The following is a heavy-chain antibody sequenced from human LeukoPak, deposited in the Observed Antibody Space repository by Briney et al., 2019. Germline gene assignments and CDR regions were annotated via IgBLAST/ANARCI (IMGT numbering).Heavy chain of an antibody. CDR2: ISSSSSYT. V-gene: IGHV3-11*06. CDR3: ARATTTVTTDWFDP. CDR1: GFTFSDYY. J-gene: IGHJ5*02. D-gene: IGHD4-17*01. Sequence: GGSLRLSCAASGFTFSDYYMSWIRQAPGKGLEWVSYISSSSSYTNYADSVKGRFTISRDNAKNSLYLQMNSLRAEDTAVYYCARATTTVTTDWFDPWGQGTLVTGSS.